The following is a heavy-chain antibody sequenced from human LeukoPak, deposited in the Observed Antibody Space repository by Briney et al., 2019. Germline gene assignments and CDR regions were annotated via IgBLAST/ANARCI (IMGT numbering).Heavy chain of an antibody. V-gene: IGHV1-8*01. Sequence: ASVKVSCKASGHTFTSYDINWVRQATGQGLEWMGWMNPNSGNTGYAQKFQGRVTMTRNTSISTAYMELSSLRSEDTAVYYCARARGTVLWFGSPYYFDYWGQGTLVTVSS. CDR2: MNPNSGNT. J-gene: IGHJ4*02. CDR1: GHTFTSYD. D-gene: IGHD3-10*01. CDR3: ARARGTVLWFGSPYYFDY.